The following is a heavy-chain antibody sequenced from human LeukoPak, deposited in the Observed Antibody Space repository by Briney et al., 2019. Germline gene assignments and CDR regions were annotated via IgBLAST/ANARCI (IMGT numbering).Heavy chain of an antibody. Sequence: PGGSLRLSCAASGFTFDDYAMHWVRQAPGKGLEWVSGISWNSGSIGYADSVKGRFPISRDNAKNSLYLQMNSLRAEDTALYYCAKDKRRYFDWLLWFDPWGQGTLVTVSS. J-gene: IGHJ5*02. CDR2: ISWNSGSI. CDR3: AKDKRRYFDWLLWFDP. D-gene: IGHD3-9*01. V-gene: IGHV3-9*01. CDR1: GFTFDDYA.